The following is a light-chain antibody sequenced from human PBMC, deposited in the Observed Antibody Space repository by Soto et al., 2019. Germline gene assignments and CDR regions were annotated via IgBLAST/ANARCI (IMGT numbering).Light chain of an antibody. CDR2: GAS. CDR3: QQSYSTPRT. V-gene: IGKV1-39*01. CDR1: QSVITY. Sequence: DIQMTQSPSSLSASVGDRVTVTCRASQSVITYLNWYQQKPGKAPTLLISGASSLQSGVPSRFSGSGSETDFTLTISSLQPEDFATYYCQQSYSTPRTLGQGTKLEIK. J-gene: IGKJ2*01.